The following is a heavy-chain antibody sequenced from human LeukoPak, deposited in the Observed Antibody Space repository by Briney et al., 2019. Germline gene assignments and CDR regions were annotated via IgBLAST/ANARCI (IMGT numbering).Heavy chain of an antibody. V-gene: IGHV3-23*01. CDR1: GFTFRIYA. CDR3: AKEDLLRSYFFDY. J-gene: IGHJ4*02. D-gene: IGHD2-15*01. Sequence: PGGSLRLSCAASGFTFRIYAMNWVRQAPGKGLEWVSTISGGGETTYYADSAKGRFTISRDNSKNRLYLQLNRLRAEDTAVYYCAKEDLLRSYFFDYWGQGTLVTVSS. CDR2: ISGGGETT.